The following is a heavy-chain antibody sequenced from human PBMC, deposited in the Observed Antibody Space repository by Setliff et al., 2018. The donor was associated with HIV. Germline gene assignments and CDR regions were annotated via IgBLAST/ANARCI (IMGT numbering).Heavy chain of an antibody. Sequence: SETLSLTCAVSGVSLSEAILFYWAWVRHSPGRGLEWLANVYHTGTAYYNLSLKSRLSISVDTSTNVFSLTLRSVTAADSGVYYCARQRAVIFNWDAFDVWGQGALVTVSS. CDR1: GVSLSEAILFY. J-gene: IGHJ3*01. CDR3: ARQRAVIFNWDAFDV. V-gene: IGHV4-39*01. CDR2: VYHTGTA.